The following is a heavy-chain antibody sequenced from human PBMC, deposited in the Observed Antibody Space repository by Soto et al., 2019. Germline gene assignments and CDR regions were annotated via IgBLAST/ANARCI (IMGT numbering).Heavy chain of an antibody. Sequence: SETLSLTYTVSGGSLGGSPYHWGWIRQPPGKGLEWIGSIDDGAKVYYNPSLRGRVTLFIDTSKNHFSLNMRSVTAADTAVYYCAPGDYLTGFSYREIKWFDPWGQGTLVT. CDR1: GGSLGGSPYH. V-gene: IGHV4-39*02. D-gene: IGHD3-9*01. J-gene: IGHJ5*02. CDR2: IDDGAKV. CDR3: APGDYLTGFSYREIKWFDP.